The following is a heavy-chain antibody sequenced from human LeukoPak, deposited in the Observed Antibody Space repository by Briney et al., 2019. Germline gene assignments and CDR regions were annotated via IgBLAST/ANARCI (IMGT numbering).Heavy chain of an antibody. J-gene: IGHJ4*02. Sequence: ASVKGSCKTSGHTFTDYYIHWVRQAPGQGLEWMGWINPDSGETKSAKKFQGRVTMTGDTSISTAYMELSRVTSDDTAVYYCVRDRDYSKTERGFDYWGQGTLVTVSS. V-gene: IGHV1-2*02. D-gene: IGHD4-11*01. CDR3: VRDRDYSKTERGFDY. CDR1: GHTFTDYY. CDR2: INPDSGET.